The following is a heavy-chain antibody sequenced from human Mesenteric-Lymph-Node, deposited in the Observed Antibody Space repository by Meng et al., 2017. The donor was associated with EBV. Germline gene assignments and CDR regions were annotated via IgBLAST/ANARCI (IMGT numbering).Heavy chain of an antibody. CDR1: GGTLSSFC. CDR2: ISDEGSNI. Sequence: QVGLLVFGGVVGHPGRSLRHSCAGSGGTLSSFCKHWCRHAPGKGLDEWTLISDEGSNIYYADSVKDRFAISRDNSKETLDLQMSSLRGDDTSVYYCSRDDVDRGMPLDSWGQGTLVTVSS. J-gene: IGHJ4*02. D-gene: IGHD3-22*01. CDR3: SRDDVDRGMPLDS. V-gene: IGHV3-33*05.